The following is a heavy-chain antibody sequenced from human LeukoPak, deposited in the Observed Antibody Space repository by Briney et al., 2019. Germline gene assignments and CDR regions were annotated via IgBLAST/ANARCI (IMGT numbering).Heavy chain of an antibody. V-gene: IGHV3-23*01. CDR3: AKDLTKECWIVRLFDP. D-gene: IGHD6-6*01. Sequence: GGSLRLSCAAYGFTFSSYAMGWDRQAPGNGLEWVSAISGIVGRTYYADSGKGRLTISRDNSKNTLYLQMSSLRAEDTAVYYCAKDLTKECWIVRLFDPWGQGTLVTVSS. J-gene: IGHJ5*02. CDR2: ISGIVGRT. CDR1: GFTFSSYA.